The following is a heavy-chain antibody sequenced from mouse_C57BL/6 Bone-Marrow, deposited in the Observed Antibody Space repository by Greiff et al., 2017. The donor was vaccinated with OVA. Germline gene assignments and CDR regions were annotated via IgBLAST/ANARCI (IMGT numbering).Heavy chain of an antibody. D-gene: IGHD1-1*01. Sequence: EVMLVESGGGLVKPGGSLKLSCAASGFTFSDYGMHWVRQAPEKGLEWVAYISSGSSTIYYADTVKGRFTISRDNAKNTLCLQMTSLRSEDTAMYYCARPITTVVATDRYCFDYWGQGTTLTVSS. CDR3: ARPITTVVATDRYCFDY. CDR1: GFTFSDYG. CDR2: ISSGSSTI. V-gene: IGHV5-17*01. J-gene: IGHJ2*01.